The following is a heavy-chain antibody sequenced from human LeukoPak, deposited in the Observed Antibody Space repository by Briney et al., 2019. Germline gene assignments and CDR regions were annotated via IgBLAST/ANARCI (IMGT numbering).Heavy chain of an antibody. CDR2: IYYSGST. J-gene: IGHJ4*02. D-gene: IGHD6-19*01. CDR1: GGSISSSSYY. V-gene: IGHV4-39*07. Sequence: SETLSLTCTVSGGSISSSSYYWGWIRQPPGKGLEWIGSIYYSGSTNYNPSLKSRVTISVDTSKNQFSLKLNSVTAADTAVYYCARGGGQWLRGYYFDYWGQGTLVTVSS. CDR3: ARGGGQWLRGYYFDY.